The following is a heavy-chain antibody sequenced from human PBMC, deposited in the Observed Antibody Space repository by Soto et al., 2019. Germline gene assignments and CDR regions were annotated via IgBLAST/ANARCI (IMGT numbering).Heavy chain of an antibody. D-gene: IGHD2-2*02. J-gene: IGHJ6*02. V-gene: IGHV1-2*02. Sequence: QVQLVQSGAEVKKPGASVKVSCKASGYTFTGYYMHWVRQAPGQGLEWMGWINPNSGGTNYAQKFQGRVTMTRDTSSSIAYIQLSMLRPGVTAGYYCARSYGCSRSSCYTNDPYYYGMDVWGQGTTVTVSS. CDR3: ARSYGCSRSSCYTNDPYYYGMDV. CDR2: INPNSGGT. CDR1: GYTFTGYY.